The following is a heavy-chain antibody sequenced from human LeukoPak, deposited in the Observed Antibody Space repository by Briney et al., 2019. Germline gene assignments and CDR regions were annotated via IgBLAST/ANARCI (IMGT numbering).Heavy chain of an antibody. CDR1: GFTFSSYS. CDR2: ISSSSSYI. Sequence: GRSLRLSCAASGFTFSSYSMNWVRQAPGKGLEWVSSISSSSSYIYYADSVKGRFTISRDNAKNSLYLQMNSLRAEDTAVYYCARVLEPAATDDAFDIWGQGTVVTVSS. V-gene: IGHV3-21*01. CDR3: ARVLEPAATDDAFDI. D-gene: IGHD2-2*01. J-gene: IGHJ3*02.